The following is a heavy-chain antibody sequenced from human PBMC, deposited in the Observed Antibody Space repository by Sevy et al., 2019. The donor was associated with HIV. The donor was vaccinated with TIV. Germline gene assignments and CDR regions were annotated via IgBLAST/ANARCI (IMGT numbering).Heavy chain of an antibody. V-gene: IGHV3-7*01. CDR3: ARRYFDL. CDR1: GFTFDTYW. J-gene: IGHJ4*02. Sequence: GGSLRLSCAASGFTFDTYWMQWVRQAPGQGLEWVANIRQDGKELYYADTVRGRFTISRDNAKETLYLQMSNLRVEDSAIYYCARRYFDLWGQGTLVTVSS. CDR2: IRQDGKEL.